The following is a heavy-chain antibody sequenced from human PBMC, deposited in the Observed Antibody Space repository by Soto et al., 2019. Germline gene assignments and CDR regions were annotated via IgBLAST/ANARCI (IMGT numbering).Heavy chain of an antibody. CDR1: GFPFSSTD. J-gene: IGHJ5*02. D-gene: IGHD3-10*01. V-gene: IGHV3-23*01. CDR2: ILDTGTTV. CDR3: VKNSGWFNT. Sequence: GSLRLSCAASGFPFSSTDMSWVRQAPGKGLEWVSTILDTGTTVFYADSVKGRFTVSRDNSNNTLYVQMNNLRADDTAVYYCVKNSGWFNTWGQGALVTAPQ.